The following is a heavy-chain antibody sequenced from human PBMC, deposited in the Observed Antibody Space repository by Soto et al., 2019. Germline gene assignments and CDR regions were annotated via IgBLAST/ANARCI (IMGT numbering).Heavy chain of an antibody. J-gene: IGHJ6*02. CDR1: GYTFTGYY. CDR3: ARGTVATIYYYYGMAV. Sequence: ASVKVCCKASGYTFTGYYMHWVRQAPGQGLEWMGWINPNSGGTNYAQKFQGRVTMTRDTSISTAYMELSRLRSDDTAVYYCARGTVATIYYYYGMAVWGQGTTVTVSS. D-gene: IGHD5-12*01. V-gene: IGHV1-2*02. CDR2: INPNSGGT.